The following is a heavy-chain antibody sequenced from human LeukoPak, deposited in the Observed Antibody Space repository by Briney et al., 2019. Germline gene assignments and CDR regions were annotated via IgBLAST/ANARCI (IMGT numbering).Heavy chain of an antibody. V-gene: IGHV3-21*01. Sequence: GGSLRLSCAASGFTFSSYWMSWVRQAPGKGLEWVSAISGSGGGTYYADSVKGRFTISRDNAKNSLYLQMNSLRAEDTAVYYCASLQSMVRTYYFDYWGQGTLVTVSS. CDR3: ASLQSMVRTYYFDY. CDR1: GFTFSSYW. D-gene: IGHD3-10*01. J-gene: IGHJ4*02. CDR2: ISGSGGGT.